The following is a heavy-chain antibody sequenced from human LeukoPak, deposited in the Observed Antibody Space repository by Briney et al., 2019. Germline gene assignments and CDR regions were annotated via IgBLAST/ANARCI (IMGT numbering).Heavy chain of an antibody. V-gene: IGHV3-30*04. CDR2: ISYDGSNK. CDR3: SRDMSPAMDV. D-gene: IGHD3-10*02. Sequence: GRSLRLSCAASAFTFSTYAMHCVRHAPGGGLEWVAVISYDGSNKYYADSVKGRFTISRDISKNTLCLQMNSLRAEDTAMYYCSRDMSPAMDVWGKGTTVTVSS. CDR1: AFTFSTYA. J-gene: IGHJ6*04.